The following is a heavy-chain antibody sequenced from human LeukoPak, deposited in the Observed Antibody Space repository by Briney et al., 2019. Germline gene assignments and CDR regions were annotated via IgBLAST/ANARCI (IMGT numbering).Heavy chain of an antibody. V-gene: IGHV3-30*02. D-gene: IGHD2-21*02. CDR2: IRFDGNNK. Sequence: PGGSLRLSCAASGFTFSSYGMHWVRQAPGKGLEWVAFIRFDGNNKYYADSVKGRFTISRDNSKNTLYLQMNSLTSADTAVYYCAKVKTDILIPDSWGQGTLVTVSS. CDR1: GFTFSSYG. CDR3: AKVKTDILIPDS. J-gene: IGHJ4*02.